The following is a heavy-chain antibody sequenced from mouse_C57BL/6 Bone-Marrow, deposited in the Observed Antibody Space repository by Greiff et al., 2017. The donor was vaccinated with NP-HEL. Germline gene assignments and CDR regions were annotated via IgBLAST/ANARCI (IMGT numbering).Heavy chain of an antibody. CDR3: ARMGGRGPFDY. D-gene: IGHD2-3*01. J-gene: IGHJ2*01. CDR2: IRNKANGYTT. V-gene: IGHV7-3*01. CDR1: GFPLTDYY. Sequence: EVKLVESGGGLVQPGGSLSLSCAASGFPLTDYYMSWVRQPPGKALEGLGFIRNKANGYTTEYSESVKGRFTISRENSQSILYLQMNALRAEDSATYYCARMGGRGPFDYWGQGTTLTVSS.